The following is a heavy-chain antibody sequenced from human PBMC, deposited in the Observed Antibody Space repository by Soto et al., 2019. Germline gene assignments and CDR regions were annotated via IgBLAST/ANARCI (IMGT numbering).Heavy chain of an antibody. Sequence: PXVSLRLSCAASGFTFSNYAMHWVRQAPGKGLEWVAVISYDGSDKYNANSVKGRFTISRDNSKNTLYLQMNSLRAEDTAVYYCARDTGPNGYNYYYFGMDVWGQGTTVTVSS. CDR3: ARDTGPNGYNYYYFGMDV. CDR1: GFTFSNYA. V-gene: IGHV3-30-3*01. J-gene: IGHJ6*02. CDR2: ISYDGSDK. D-gene: IGHD5-18*01.